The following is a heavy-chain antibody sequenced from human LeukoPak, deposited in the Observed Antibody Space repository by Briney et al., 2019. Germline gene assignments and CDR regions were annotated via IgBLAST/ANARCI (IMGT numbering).Heavy chain of an antibody. V-gene: IGHV3-74*01. Sequence: PGGSLRLSCAASGITFGNNWMHWVRQGPGKGLVWISRINSDGGGAIYADSVKGRFTVSRDNAKNTLYLQMNSLRAEDTAVYYCARDVPHNWFDTWGQETLVTVS. CDR3: ARDVPHNWFDT. J-gene: IGHJ5*02. CDR2: INSDGGGA. CDR1: GITFGNNW.